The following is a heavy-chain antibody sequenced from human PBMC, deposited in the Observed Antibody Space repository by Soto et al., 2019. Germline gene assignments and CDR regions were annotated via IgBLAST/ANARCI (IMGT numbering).Heavy chain of an antibody. CDR2: ISGSGGST. CDR1: GFTFSSYA. CDR3: AKGDGGYFDWLSRGYFDY. V-gene: IGHV3-23*01. J-gene: IGHJ4*02. Sequence: GGSLRLSCAASGFTFSSYAMSWVRQAPGKGLEWVSAISGSGGSTYYADSVKGRFTISRDNSKNTLYLQMNSLRAEDTAVYYCAKGDGGYFDWLSRGYFDYWGQGTLVTVSS. D-gene: IGHD3-9*01.